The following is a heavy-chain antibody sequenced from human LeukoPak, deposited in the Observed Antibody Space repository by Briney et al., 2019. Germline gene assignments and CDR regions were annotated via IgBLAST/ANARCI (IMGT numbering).Heavy chain of an antibody. D-gene: IGHD3-3*01. CDR2: INPNSGGT. Sequence: ASVKVSCKASGYTFTGYYMQWVRQAPGQGLEWMGWINPNSGGTNYAQKFQGRVTMTRDTSISTAYMELSRLRSDDTAVYYCARDRITIFGPDYYYGMDVWGQGTTVTVSS. CDR1: GYTFTGYY. J-gene: IGHJ6*02. CDR3: ARDRITIFGPDYYYGMDV. V-gene: IGHV1-2*02.